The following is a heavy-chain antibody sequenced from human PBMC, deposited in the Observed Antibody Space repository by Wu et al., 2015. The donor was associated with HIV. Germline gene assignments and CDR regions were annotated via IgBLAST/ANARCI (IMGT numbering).Heavy chain of an antibody. J-gene: IGHJ4*02. Sequence: QVRLVQSGAEVAKPGASVKISCQASGYTFSSYFMHWVRQAPGQGLEWMGIINPIGDSTTYAQKLQGRVTMTTDTSTSTAYMELRSLRSDDTAVYYCARVLWGSGIDYWGQGTLVTVSS. D-gene: IGHD7-27*01. CDR1: GYTFSSYF. CDR3: ARVLWGSGIDY. CDR2: INPIGDST. V-gene: IGHV1-46*01.